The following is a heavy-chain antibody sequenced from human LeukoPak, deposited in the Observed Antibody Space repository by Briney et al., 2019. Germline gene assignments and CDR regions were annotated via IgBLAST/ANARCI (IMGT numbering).Heavy chain of an antibody. J-gene: IGHJ4*02. Sequence: PGRSLRLSCAASGFTFSSYAMHWVRQAPGKGLEWVAVISYDGSNKYYTDSVKGRFTISRDNSKNTLYLQMNSLRAEDTAVYYCAREADYYFDYWGQGTLVTVSS. D-gene: IGHD3/OR15-3a*01. CDR3: AREADYYFDY. CDR1: GFTFSSYA. CDR2: ISYDGSNK. V-gene: IGHV3-30-3*01.